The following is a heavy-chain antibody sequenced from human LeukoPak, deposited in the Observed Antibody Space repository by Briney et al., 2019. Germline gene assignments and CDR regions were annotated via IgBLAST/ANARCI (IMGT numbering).Heavy chain of an antibody. CDR1: GYTFTSYD. CDR3: ARVTTYYDFWSGYYATNYFDY. V-gene: IGHV1-8*01. J-gene: IGHJ4*02. Sequence: ASVKVSCKASGYTFTSYDINWVRQATGQGLEWMGWMNPNSGNTGYAQKFQGRVTMTRNTSISTAYMELSSLRSEDTAVYYCARVTTYYDFWSGYYATNYFDYWGQGTLVTVSS. D-gene: IGHD3-3*01. CDR2: MNPNSGNT.